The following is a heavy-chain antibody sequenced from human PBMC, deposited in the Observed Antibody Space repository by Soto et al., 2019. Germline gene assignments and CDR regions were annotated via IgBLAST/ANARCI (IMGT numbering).Heavy chain of an antibody. CDR3: PSRDVYYDFWSGLNSNWFDP. D-gene: IGHD3-3*01. V-gene: IGHV4-34*01. CDR2: INHSGST. J-gene: IGHJ5*02. Sequence: SETRSLTCTVYGGYFSGYYWSSIRKPPGTVRDGIGEINHSGSTNYHQSLKSRVTISVDTSKNPFSLTLSSVTDAATAVYYSPSRDVYYDFWSGLNSNWFDPWGQGILVTVS. CDR1: GGYFSGYY.